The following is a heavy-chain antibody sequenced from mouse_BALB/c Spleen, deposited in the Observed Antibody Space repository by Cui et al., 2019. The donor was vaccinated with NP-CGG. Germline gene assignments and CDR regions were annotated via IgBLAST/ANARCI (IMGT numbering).Heavy chain of an antibody. CDR3: ARYDYYGSRYFDY. CDR1: GYTFNSYW. CDR2: IDPNSGGT. J-gene: IGHJ2*01. D-gene: IGHD1-1*01. V-gene: IGHV1-72*01. Sequence: QVQLQQPGAELVKPGASVKLSCKASGYTFNSYWMHWVKQRPGRGLGWIGRIDPNSGGTKYNEKFKSKATLTVDKPSSTAYMQLSSLTSEDSAVYYCARYDYYGSRYFDYWGQGTTLTVSS.